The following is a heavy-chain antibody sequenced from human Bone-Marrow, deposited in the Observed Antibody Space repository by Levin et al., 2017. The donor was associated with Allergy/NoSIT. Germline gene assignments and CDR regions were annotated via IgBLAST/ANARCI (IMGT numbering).Heavy chain of an antibody. D-gene: IGHD2-8*01. V-gene: IGHV3-48*02. CDR3: ARDDVTYCTNAVCYRVGIDY. CDR1: GFTFSSYS. J-gene: IGHJ4*02. Sequence: LSLTCAASGFTFSSYSMTWVRQAPGKGLEWVCYISSSSSTIYYADSVKGRFTISRDNAKNSLHLQMNSLRDEDTAVYYCARDDVTYCTNAVCYRVGIDYWGQGTLVTVSS. CDR2: ISSSSSTI.